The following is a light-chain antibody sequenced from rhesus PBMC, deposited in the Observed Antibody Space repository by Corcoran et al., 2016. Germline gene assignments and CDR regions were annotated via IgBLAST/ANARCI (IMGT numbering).Light chain of an antibody. CDR3: LQRNSYPWT. CDR1: QGISSS. J-gene: IGKJ1*01. V-gene: IGKV1-28*01. Sequence: DIRMTQSPSSLSASVGDTVTITCRASQGISSSFNWFQQKPGKAPKLLIHAASYLEGGVPSRFRSSGSGTEFTLTIRSMHAEDFAAYYCLQRNSYPWTFGQGTKGEIK. CDR2: AAS.